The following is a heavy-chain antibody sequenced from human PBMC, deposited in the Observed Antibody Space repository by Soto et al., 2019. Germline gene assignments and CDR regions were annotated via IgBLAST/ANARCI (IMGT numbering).Heavy chain of an antibody. Sequence: PGGSLRLPCAASGFTISSYSMNWVRQAPGKGLEWVSSISSSSSYIYYADSVKGRFTISRDNAKNSLYLQMNSLRAEDTAVYYCARDGSWELLVLYYGMDVWGQGTTVTVSS. J-gene: IGHJ6*02. CDR2: ISSSSSYI. CDR1: GFTISSYS. CDR3: ARDGSWELLVLYYGMDV. V-gene: IGHV3-21*01. D-gene: IGHD1-26*01.